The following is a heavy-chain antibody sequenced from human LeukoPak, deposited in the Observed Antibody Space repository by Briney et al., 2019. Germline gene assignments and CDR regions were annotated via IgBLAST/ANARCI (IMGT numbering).Heavy chain of an antibody. V-gene: IGHV3-23*01. J-gene: IGHJ3*02. D-gene: IGHD2-15*01. Sequence: PGGSLRLSCAASGFTFSNYVMSWVRQAPGKGLEWVSGVSGGGGSTYYADSVKGRFTISRDNSMNTLYLQMKSLRAEDTAVYYCAKGMIYCSGGTCYFGTFDIWGQGTMVTVSS. CDR2: VSGGGGST. CDR3: AKGMIYCSGGTCYFGTFDI. CDR1: GFTFSNYV.